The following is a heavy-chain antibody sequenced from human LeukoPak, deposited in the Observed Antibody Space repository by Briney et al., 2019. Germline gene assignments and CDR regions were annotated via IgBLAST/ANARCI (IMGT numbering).Heavy chain of an antibody. CDR3: ARDDYYDSGSSDY. CDR2: MNPDSGNT. J-gene: IGHJ4*02. Sequence: ASVKVSCKASGYTFTTYDINWVRQATGQGLEWMGLMNPDSGNTGYAQKFQGRVTITRNTSISTAYMELSSLRSEDTAIYYCARDDYYDSGSSDYWGQGTLVTVSS. CDR1: GYTFTTYD. D-gene: IGHD3-22*01. V-gene: IGHV1-8*03.